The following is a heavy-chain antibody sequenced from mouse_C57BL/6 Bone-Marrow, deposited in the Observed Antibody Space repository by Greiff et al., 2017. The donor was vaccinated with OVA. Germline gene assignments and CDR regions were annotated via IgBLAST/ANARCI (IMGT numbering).Heavy chain of an antibody. D-gene: IGHD1-1*01. J-gene: IGHJ2*01. Sequence: EVKLQESGGGLVQPGGSMKLSCVASGFTFSNYWMNWVRQSPEKGLEWVAQIRLKSDNYATHYAESVKGRFTISRDDSKRSVDLQMNNLRAEDTGIYYCTGTVRRDYWGQGTTLTVSS. V-gene: IGHV6-3*01. CDR3: TGTVRRDY. CDR1: GFTFSNYW. CDR2: IRLKSDNYAT.